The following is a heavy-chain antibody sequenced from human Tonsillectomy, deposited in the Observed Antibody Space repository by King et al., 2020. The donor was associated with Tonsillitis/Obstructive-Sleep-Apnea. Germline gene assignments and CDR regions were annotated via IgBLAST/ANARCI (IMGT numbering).Heavy chain of an antibody. CDR1: GYTFISYG. V-gene: IGHV1-18*01. D-gene: IGHD1-7*01. CDR2: SKVYNGKT. Sequence: VQLVESGAEVKKPGASVKVSCKASGYTFISYGISGVRQAPGQGREWMGWSKVYNGKTNYAQKFQGRVIMTTDTSTSPAYMELRSLRSDDTAVYYCARGGTTASYYYMDVWGKGTTVTVSS. CDR3: ARGGTTASYYYMDV. J-gene: IGHJ6*03.